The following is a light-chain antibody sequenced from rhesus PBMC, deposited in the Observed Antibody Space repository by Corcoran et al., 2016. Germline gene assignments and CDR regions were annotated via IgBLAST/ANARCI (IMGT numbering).Light chain of an antibody. CDR2: KAS. CDR1: ENVNNY. Sequence: DIQMTQSPSSLSASVGARVTITCRARENVNNYLNWYQQTPGKAPKHLIYKASTLKIGVPSRLSGSGSWTDYTFTISRLQPEDVATYYCQHGYGTPLTFGGGTKVELK. CDR3: QHGYGTPLT. J-gene: IGKJ4*01. V-gene: IGKV1-74*01.